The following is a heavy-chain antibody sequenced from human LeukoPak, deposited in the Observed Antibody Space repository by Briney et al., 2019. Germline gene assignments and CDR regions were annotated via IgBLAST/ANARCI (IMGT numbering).Heavy chain of an antibody. Sequence: ASLKISCKGSVYTFSSYGISWVRQAPGEGLVWMGCISAYNGNTNYAQKLQGRVTTTTDTSTTGAYMELRRLRSDDTAVYYCARDRPLLSIAAAHSAFDISGQGRMVTVPS. V-gene: IGHV1-18*01. CDR2: ISAYNGNT. J-gene: IGHJ3*02. CDR3: ARDRPLLSIAAAHSAFDI. CDR1: VYTFSSYG. D-gene: IGHD6-13*01.